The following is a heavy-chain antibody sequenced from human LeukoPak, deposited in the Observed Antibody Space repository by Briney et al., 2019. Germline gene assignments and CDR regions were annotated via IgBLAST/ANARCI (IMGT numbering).Heavy chain of an antibody. CDR3: ARRCSSWFCYYYMDV. CDR2: IYYSGST. J-gene: IGHJ6*03. V-gene: IGHV4-61*01. CDR1: GYSISSGYY. Sequence: SETLSLTCTVSGYSISSGYYWSWIRQPPGKGLEWIGYIYYSGSTNYNPSLKSRVTISVDTSKNQFSLILSSVTAADTAVYYCARRCSSWFCYYYMDVWGKGTTVTISS. D-gene: IGHD6-13*01.